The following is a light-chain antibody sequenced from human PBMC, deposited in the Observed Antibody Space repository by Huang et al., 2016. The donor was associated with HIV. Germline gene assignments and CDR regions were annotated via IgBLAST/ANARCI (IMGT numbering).Light chain of an antibody. J-gene: IGKJ3*01. CDR1: QRINNY. CDR2: DAS. V-gene: IGKV3-11*01. CDR3: QLRSNWLFT. Sequence: EIVLTQSPGGGGGGPGGGATLSCRASQRINNYLAWYQQKPGQAPRLLIYDASNRATGIPARFSGSGSGTDFSLTISSLEPEDFAVYYCQLRSNWLFTFGPGTKVDI.